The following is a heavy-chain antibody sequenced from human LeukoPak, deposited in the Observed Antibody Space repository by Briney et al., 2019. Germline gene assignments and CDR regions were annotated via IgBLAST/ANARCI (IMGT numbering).Heavy chain of an antibody. D-gene: IGHD3-22*01. V-gene: IGHV3-11*01. CDR3: ARAADYYDSSGYSSFPDY. CDR1: GFTFSDYY. J-gene: IGHJ4*02. Sequence: PGGSLRLSCAASGFTFSDYYMSWIRQAPGKGLEWVSYISSSGSTIYYADSVKGRFTISSDNAKNSLYLQMNSLRAEDTAVYYCARAADYYDSSGYSSFPDYWGQGTLVTVSS. CDR2: ISSSGSTI.